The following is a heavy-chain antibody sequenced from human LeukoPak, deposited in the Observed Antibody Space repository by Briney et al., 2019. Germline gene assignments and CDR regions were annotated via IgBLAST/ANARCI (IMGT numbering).Heavy chain of an antibody. CDR2: INPNSGGT. Sequence: ASVKVSCKASGYTFTGYYMHWVRQAPGQGLEWMGWINPNSGGTNYAQKFQGWVTMTRDTSISTAYMELSRLRSDDTAVYYCARGPGGDYGGVDYYYYYGMDVWGQGTTVTVSS. CDR3: ARGPGGDYGGVDYYYYYGMDV. D-gene: IGHD4-17*01. CDR1: GYTFTGYY. J-gene: IGHJ6*02. V-gene: IGHV1-2*04.